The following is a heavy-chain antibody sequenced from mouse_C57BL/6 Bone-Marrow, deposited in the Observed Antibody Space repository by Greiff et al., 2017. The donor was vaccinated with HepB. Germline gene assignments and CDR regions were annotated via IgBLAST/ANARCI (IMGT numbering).Heavy chain of an antibody. V-gene: IGHV1-52*01. J-gene: IGHJ1*03. CDR3: ARRTGRGYWYFDV. CDR2: IDPSDSET. CDR1: GYTFTSYW. D-gene: IGHD3-1*01. Sequence: QVQLKQPGAELVRPGSSVKLSCKASGYTFTSYWMHWVKQRPIQGLEWIGNIDPSDSETHYNQKFKDKATLTVDKSSSTAYMQRSSLTSEYSAVYYCARRTGRGYWYFDVWGTGTTVTVSS.